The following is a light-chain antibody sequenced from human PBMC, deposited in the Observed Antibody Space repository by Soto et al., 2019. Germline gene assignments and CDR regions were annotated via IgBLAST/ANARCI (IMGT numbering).Light chain of an antibody. CDR3: QSYDSSLSGWV. V-gene: IGLV1-40*01. CDR1: SSNIGAGYD. Sequence: QSVLTPPPSVSGAPGQRVTISCTGSSSNIGAGYDVHWYQQLPGTAPKLLISGNSNRPSGVPDRFSGSKSGTSASLAITGLQAEDEADYYCQSYDSSLSGWVFCGGTKLTVL. CDR2: GNS. J-gene: IGLJ3*02.